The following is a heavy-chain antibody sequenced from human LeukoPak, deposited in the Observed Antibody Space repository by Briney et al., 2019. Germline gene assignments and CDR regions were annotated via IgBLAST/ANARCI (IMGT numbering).Heavy chain of an antibody. V-gene: IGHV1-69*06. CDR2: IIPIFGTA. Sequence: ASVKVSCKAPGGTFSSYAISWVRQAPGQGLEWMGGIIPIFGTANYAQKFQGRVTITADKSTSTAYMELSSLRSEDTAVYYCAKARGEYCSGGSCYSNYYYYMDVWGKGTTVTISS. CDR1: GGTFSSYA. J-gene: IGHJ6*03. D-gene: IGHD2-15*01. CDR3: AKARGEYCSGGSCYSNYYYYMDV.